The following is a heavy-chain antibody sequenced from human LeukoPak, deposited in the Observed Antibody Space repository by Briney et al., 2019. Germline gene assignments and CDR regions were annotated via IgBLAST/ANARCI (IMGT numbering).Heavy chain of an antibody. CDR1: SPSVSSYY. CDR3: ARWYYSSDTCYHLDV. V-gene: IGHV4-59*02. D-gene: IGHD3-22*01. CDR2: SHYSGST. J-gene: IGHJ6*03. Sequence: SETLSLTCTLSSPSVSSYYWSWIRHPPERGLEWIGYSHYSGSTSYNPYLKSRVTISVDTSKNQFPLKLITVTTADAAVYYCARWYYSSDTCYHLDVSGKGTTVIVSS.